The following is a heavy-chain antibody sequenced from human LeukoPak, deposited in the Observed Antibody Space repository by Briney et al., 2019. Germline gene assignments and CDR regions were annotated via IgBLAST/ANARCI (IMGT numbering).Heavy chain of an antibody. CDR2: IYTSGST. J-gene: IGHJ6*03. D-gene: IGHD3-10*01. V-gene: IGHV4-61*02. CDR1: GGSISSSSYY. Sequence: SETLSLTCTVSGGSISSSSYYWSWIRQPAGKGLEWIGRIYTSGSTNYNPSLKSRVTMSVDTSKNQFSLKLSSVTAADTAVYYCASQGYYYGSGNYYYYMDVWGKGTTVTISS. CDR3: ASQGYYYGSGNYYYYMDV.